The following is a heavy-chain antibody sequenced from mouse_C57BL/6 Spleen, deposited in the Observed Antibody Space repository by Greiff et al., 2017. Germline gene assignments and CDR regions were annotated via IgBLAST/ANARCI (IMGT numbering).Heavy chain of an antibody. CDR3: ARDGGELTGTIAY. D-gene: IGHD4-1*01. V-gene: IGHV3-6*01. CDR2: ISYDGSN. Sequence: VQLQQSGPGLVKPSQSLSLTCSVTGYSITSGYYWNWIRQFPGNKLEWMGYISYDGSNNYNPSLKNRISITRDTSKNQFFLKLNSVTTEDTATYYCARDGGELTGTIAYWGQGTLVTVSA. J-gene: IGHJ3*01. CDR1: GYSITSGYY.